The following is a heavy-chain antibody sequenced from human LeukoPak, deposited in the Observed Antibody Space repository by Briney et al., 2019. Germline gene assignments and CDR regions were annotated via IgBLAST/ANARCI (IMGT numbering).Heavy chain of an antibody. D-gene: IGHD2-2*01. V-gene: IGHV3-11*01. CDR3: ARDIVVVPAAQGIPWVY. CDR2: ISSSGSTI. J-gene: IGHJ4*02. Sequence: GGSLRLSCAASGFTFSDYYMSWIRQAPGKGLEWVSYISSSGSTIYYADSVKGRFTISRDNAKNSLYLQMNSLRAEDTAVYYCARDIVVVPAAQGIPWVYWGQGTLVTVSS. CDR1: GFTFSDYY.